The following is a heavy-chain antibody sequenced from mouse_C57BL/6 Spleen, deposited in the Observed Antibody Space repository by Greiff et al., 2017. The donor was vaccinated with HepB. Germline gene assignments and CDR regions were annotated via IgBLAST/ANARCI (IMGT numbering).Heavy chain of an antibody. CDR3: ARSGLTGMDY. D-gene: IGHD4-1*01. CDR2: SYPGDGDT. Sequence: QVQLQQSGPALVKPGASVTISCKASGYAFSSSWLNWVKQRPGKGLEWIGRSYPGDGDTNYNGKFKGKAPLTADKSSSTAYMQLSSRTAEDYADYYCARSGLTGMDYWGQGTTLTVSS. CDR1: GYAFSSSW. J-gene: IGHJ2*01. V-gene: IGHV1-82*01.